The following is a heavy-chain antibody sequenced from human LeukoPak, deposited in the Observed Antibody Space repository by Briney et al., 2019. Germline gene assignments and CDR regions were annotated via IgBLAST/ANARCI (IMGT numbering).Heavy chain of an antibody. CDR3: AREDAMVRGVIIQAVTY. J-gene: IGHJ4*02. D-gene: IGHD3-10*01. Sequence: SVKVSCKASGGTFSSYAISWVRQAPGQGLEWMGGIIPIFGTASYAQKFQGRVTITGDTSASTAYMELSSLRSEDTAVYYCAREDAMVRGVIIQAVTYWGQGTLVTVSS. CDR1: GGTFSSYA. V-gene: IGHV1-69*06. CDR2: IIPIFGTA.